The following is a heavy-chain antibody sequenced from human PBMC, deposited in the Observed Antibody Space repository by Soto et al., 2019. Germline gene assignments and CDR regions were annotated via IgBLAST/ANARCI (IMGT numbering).Heavy chain of an antibody. CDR3: ARALSIAVACKDRGGSPFDI. V-gene: IGHV1-2*04. D-gene: IGHD6-19*01. CDR1: GCTCTGCY. CDR2: INPNSGGT. J-gene: IGHJ3*02. Sequence: ASVKDFCKASGCTCTGCYRNWVRQAPGEGREWMGWINPNSGGTNYAQTFQGWVTMTTDTSIITASMELSRLRSDDTAAYYCARALSIAVACKDRGGSPFDIWGQGTMVTVSS.